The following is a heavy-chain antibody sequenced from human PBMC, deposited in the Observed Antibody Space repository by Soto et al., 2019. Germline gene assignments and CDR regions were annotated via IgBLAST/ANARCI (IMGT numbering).Heavy chain of an antibody. V-gene: IGHV3-33*01. Sequence: PGXSLRLSCTASGFTFSSYGMHWFRQAPVNGLAWVAVIWYDGSNKYYADSVKGRFTISRDNSKNTLYLQMNSLRAEDTAVYYCARDSEGDCITILEWLFVDIWGQGTMVTVS. CDR3: ARDSEGDCITILEWLFVDI. J-gene: IGHJ3*02. CDR1: GFTFSSYG. D-gene: IGHD3-3*01. CDR2: IWYDGSNK.